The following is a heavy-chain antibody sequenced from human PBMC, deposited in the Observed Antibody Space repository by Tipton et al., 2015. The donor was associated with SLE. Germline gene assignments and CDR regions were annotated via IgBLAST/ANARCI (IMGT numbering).Heavy chain of an antibody. CDR3: VKDAPRHVNFDYYFDI. V-gene: IGHV3-23*03. D-gene: IGHD4-11*01. CDR1: GFDFGIYG. J-gene: IGHJ2*01. Sequence: SLRLSCAASGFDFGIYGMNWVRQIPGKGLEWLSISYNGGPTYYADSVKGRFTVSRDESKSTLYLQMDSLSGDDTAIYYCVKDAPRHVNFDYYFDIWGRGPLVTVSS. CDR2: ISYNGGPT.